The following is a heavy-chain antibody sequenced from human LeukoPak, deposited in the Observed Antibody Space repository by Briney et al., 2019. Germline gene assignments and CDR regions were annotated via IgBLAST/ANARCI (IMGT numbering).Heavy chain of an antibody. Sequence: GGSLRLSCAASGFTFSGSAMHWVRQASGKGLEWVGRIRSKANSYATAYAASVKGSFTISRDDSKNTAYLQMNSLKTEDTAVYYCTRHLDYVGYYYYYMDVWGKGTTVTVSS. CDR2: IRSKANSYAT. D-gene: IGHD4-17*01. J-gene: IGHJ6*03. CDR3: TRHLDYVGYYYYYMDV. V-gene: IGHV3-73*01. CDR1: GFTFSGSA.